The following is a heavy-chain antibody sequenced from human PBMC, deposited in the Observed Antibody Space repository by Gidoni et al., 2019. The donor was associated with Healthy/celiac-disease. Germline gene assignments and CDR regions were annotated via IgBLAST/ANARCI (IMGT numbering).Heavy chain of an antibody. CDR2: IKSKTDGGTT. V-gene: IGHV3-15*01. D-gene: IGHD5-18*01. CDR1: GFTFSNAR. Sequence: EVQLVESGGGLVKPGGYLRLSCAASGFTFSNARMSWVRKAPGKGLEWVDRIKSKTDGGTTDYAAPVKGRFTISRDDSKNTLYLQMNSLKTEDTAVYYCTTDLPLRGYSYPGGDYWGQGTLVTVSS. CDR3: TTDLPLRGYSYPGGDY. J-gene: IGHJ4*02.